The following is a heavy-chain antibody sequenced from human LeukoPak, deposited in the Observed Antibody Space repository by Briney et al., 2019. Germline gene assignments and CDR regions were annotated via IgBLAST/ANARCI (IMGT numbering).Heavy chain of an antibody. J-gene: IGHJ5*02. D-gene: IGHD3-10*01. V-gene: IGHV4-61*02. Sequence: SETLSLTCTVSGGSISSGSYYWSWIRQPAGKGLEWIGRIYTSGSTNYNPSLKSRVTISVDTSKNQFSLKLSSVTAADTAVYYCARGLWFGELIPGNWFDPWGQGTLVTVSS. CDR2: IYTSGST. CDR3: ARGLWFGELIPGNWFDP. CDR1: GGSISSGSYY.